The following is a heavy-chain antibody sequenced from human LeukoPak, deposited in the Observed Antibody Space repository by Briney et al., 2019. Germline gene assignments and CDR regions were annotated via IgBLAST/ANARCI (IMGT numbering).Heavy chain of an antibody. Sequence: ASVKVSCKASGGTFNNYAISWVRQAPGQGLEWMGGIIPIFGTANYAQKFQGRVTITADESTSTAYMELRSLRSDDTAVYYCARTSGYGSSWHSYWGQGTLVTVSS. J-gene: IGHJ4*02. D-gene: IGHD6-13*01. CDR1: GGTFNNYA. CDR2: IIPIFGTA. CDR3: ARTSGYGSSWHSY. V-gene: IGHV1-69*13.